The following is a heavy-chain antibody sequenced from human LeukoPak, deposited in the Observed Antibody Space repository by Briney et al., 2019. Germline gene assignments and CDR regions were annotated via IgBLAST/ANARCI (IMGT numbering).Heavy chain of an antibody. Sequence: GGSLRLSCAASGFSVGNNDMSWVRQAPGKGLEWVSVFYSGGTIRYADSVRDRFIISRDVSKNTLYLQMNSLRAEDTAVYYCARDPHNSGSGRYFEYWGRGNLVTVSS. V-gene: IGHV3-66*01. J-gene: IGHJ4*02. CDR3: ARDPHNSGSGRYFEY. D-gene: IGHD3-10*01. CDR2: FYSGGTI. CDR1: GFSVGNND.